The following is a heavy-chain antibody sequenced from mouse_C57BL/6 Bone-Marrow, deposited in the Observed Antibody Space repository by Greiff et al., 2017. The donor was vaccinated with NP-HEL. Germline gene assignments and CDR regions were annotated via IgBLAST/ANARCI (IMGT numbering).Heavy chain of an antibody. CDR2: IYPGSGST. CDR3: ARGGLWLRGFDY. J-gene: IGHJ2*01. CDR1: GYTFTSYW. D-gene: IGHD2-2*01. Sequence: VQLQQPGAELVKPGASVKMSCKASGYTFTSYWITWVKQRPGQGLEWIGDIYPGSGSTNYNEKFKSKATLTVDTSSSTAYMQLSSLTSEDSAVYYCARGGLWLRGFDYWGQGTTLTVSS. V-gene: IGHV1-55*01.